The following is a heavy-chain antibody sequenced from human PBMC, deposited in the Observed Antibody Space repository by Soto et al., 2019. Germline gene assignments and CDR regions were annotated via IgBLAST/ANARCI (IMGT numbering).Heavy chain of an antibody. CDR2: IVPSLDTT. J-gene: IGHJ6*02. CDR1: GGTFSSSG. CDR3: ARWPQPRYTADHYAVDV. D-gene: IGHD1-20*01. Sequence: QVHLVQSGTEVKKPGSSVKVSCKASGGTFSSSGFSWVRQAPGQGLEWMGMIVPSLDTTNYAQKFQARVTITADEVTSTAYMEWRSLRSEDTAVYYCARWPQPRYTADHYAVDVWGQGTRVIVSS. V-gene: IGHV1-69*11.